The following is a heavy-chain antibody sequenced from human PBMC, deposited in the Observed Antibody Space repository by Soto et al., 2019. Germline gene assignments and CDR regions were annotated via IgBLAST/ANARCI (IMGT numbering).Heavy chain of an antibody. CDR3: ARDPPRLRRNIDYYYYIDV. CDR2: ISAYNGNT. Sequence: ASVKXSCKASGYTFTSYGISWVRQAPGQGLEWMGWISAYNGNTNYAQKLQGRVTMTTDTSTSTAYMELRSLRSDDTAVYYCARDPPRLRRNIDYYYYIDVWGKGTTVTVSS. V-gene: IGHV1-18*01. D-gene: IGHD1-1*01. CDR1: GYTFTSYG. J-gene: IGHJ6*03.